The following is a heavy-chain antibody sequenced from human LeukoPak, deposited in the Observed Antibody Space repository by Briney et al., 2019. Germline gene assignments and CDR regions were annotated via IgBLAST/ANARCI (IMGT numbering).Heavy chain of an antibody. CDR2: ISASGTSA. V-gene: IGHV3-23*01. J-gene: IGHJ4*02. Sequence: GGSLRLSCAASGFTLSYSAMNWVRQAPGKGLEWVSAISASGTSAYYADSVKGRFAISRDNSKNTLYLQMNSLRAEDTAVYYCAKDLEVRGVIARVFDYWGQGTLVTVSS. CDR1: GFTLSYSA. D-gene: IGHD3-10*01. CDR3: AKDLEVRGVIARVFDY.